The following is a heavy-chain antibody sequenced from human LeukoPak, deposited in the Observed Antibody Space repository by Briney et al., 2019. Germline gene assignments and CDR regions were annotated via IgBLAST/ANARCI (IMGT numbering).Heavy chain of an antibody. D-gene: IGHD3-22*01. CDR3: AKEPLSGYYYDSGDY. Sequence: GGSLRLSCAASGFTFSSYSMNWVRQAPGKGLEWVSYISSSSSAIYYADSVKGRFTISRDNSKNTLYLQMNSLRAEDTAVYYCAKEPLSGYYYDSGDYWGQGTLVTVSS. CDR1: GFTFSSYS. CDR2: ISSSSSAI. V-gene: IGHV3-48*01. J-gene: IGHJ4*02.